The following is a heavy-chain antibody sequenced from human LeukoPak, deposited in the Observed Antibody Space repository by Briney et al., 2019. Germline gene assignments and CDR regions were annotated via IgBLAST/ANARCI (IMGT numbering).Heavy chain of an antibody. Sequence: GGSLRLSCAASGFTFSSYAMHWVRQAPGKGLEYVSAISSNGGSTYYANSVKGRFTISRDNSKNTLYLQMNSLRAEDTAVYYCARSGYYDYVWGSYRYTPTPFDYWGQGTLVTVSS. CDR3: ARSGYYDYVWGSYRYTPTPFDY. D-gene: IGHD3-16*02. J-gene: IGHJ4*02. V-gene: IGHV3-64*01. CDR2: ISSNGGST. CDR1: GFTFSSYA.